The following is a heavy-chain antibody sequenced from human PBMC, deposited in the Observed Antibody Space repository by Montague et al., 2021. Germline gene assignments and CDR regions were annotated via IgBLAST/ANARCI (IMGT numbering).Heavy chain of an antibody. J-gene: IGHJ4*02. CDR1: GDSVAIATTT. CDR3: ARDHGLINAWAY. Sequence: CAISGDSVAIATTTWRWIRQSPSLDLQLLVRTYYRSRWYFDYAPSVRSRITIQPDTATNQFSLQVNSVTPEDTAVYFCARDHGLINAWAYWGQGTLVTVSS. V-gene: IGHV6-1*01. CDR2: TYYRSRWYF. D-gene: IGHD2-8*01.